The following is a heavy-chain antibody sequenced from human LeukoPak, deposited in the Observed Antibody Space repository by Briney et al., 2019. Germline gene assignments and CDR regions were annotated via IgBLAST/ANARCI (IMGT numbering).Heavy chain of an antibody. V-gene: IGHV4-61*01. CDR3: SFWSGYSDY. J-gene: IGHJ4*02. CDR2: IYYSGST. Sequence: SETLSLTCTVSGGSVSSGSYYWSWIRQPPGKGLEWIGYIYYSGSTNYNPSLKSRVTISVDTSKSQFSLKLSSVTAADTAVYYCSFWSGYSDYWGQGTLVTVSS. CDR1: GGSVSSGSYY. D-gene: IGHD3-3*01.